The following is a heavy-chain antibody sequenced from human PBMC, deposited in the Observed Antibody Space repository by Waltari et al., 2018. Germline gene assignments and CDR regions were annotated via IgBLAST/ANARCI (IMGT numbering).Heavy chain of an antibody. V-gene: IGHV4-34*01. J-gene: IGHJ5*01. CDR1: GGSFSGYY. Sequence: QVQLQQWGAGLLKPSETLSLTCAVYGGSFSGYYWRWIRKPPGKGLEWIGEINHSGSTNYNPSLKSRVTISVDTSKNQFSLKLSSVTAADTAVYYCARGTLYYYDSSGFHSWGQGTLVTVSS. D-gene: IGHD3-22*01. CDR2: INHSGST. CDR3: ARGTLYYYDSSGFHS.